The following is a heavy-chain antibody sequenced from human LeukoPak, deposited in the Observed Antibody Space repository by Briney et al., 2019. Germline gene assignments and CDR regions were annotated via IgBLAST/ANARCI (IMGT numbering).Heavy chain of an antibody. CDR2: INPSGGST. V-gene: IGHV1-46*01. D-gene: IGHD6-13*01. J-gene: IGHJ4*02. CDR3: ARDRGAAGTVNDY. CDR1: GYTFTSNY. Sequence: ASLKVSCKASGYTFTSNYLHWVRQAPGQGLEWMGIINPSGGSTSYAQKFQGRVTMTRDMSTSTVYMELSSLRTEDTAVYYCARDRGAAGTVNDYWGQGTLVTVSS.